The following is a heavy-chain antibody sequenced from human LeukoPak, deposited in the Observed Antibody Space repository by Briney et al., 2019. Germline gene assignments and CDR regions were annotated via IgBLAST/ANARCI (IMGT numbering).Heavy chain of an antibody. CDR1: GFTFSSYA. D-gene: IGHD5-18*01. V-gene: IGHV3-23*01. CDR2: FSGSGGST. CDR3: AKRTQLWADYYYYGMDV. J-gene: IGHJ6*02. Sequence: PGGSRRLSCAASGFTFSSYAMSWVRQAPGKGLEWVSVFSGSGGSTYYADSVKGRFTISRDNSKNTLYLQMNSLRAEDTAVYYCAKRTQLWADYYYYGMDVWGQGTTVTVSS.